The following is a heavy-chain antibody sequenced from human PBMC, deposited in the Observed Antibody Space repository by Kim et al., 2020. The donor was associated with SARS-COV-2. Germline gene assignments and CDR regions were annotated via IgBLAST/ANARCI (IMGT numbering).Heavy chain of an antibody. CDR1: GFTVSRNY. CDR2: IYSGGST. J-gene: IGHJ6*02. D-gene: IGHD6-19*01. CDR3: ARPVMSSDGMDV. V-gene: IGHV3-66*01. Sequence: GGSLRLSCAASGFTVSRNYMSWVRQAPGKGLEWVSVIYSGGSTFYADSVKGRFTISRDNSKNTLYLQMNSLRAEDTAVYYCARPVMSSDGMDVWGQGTTVPVSS.